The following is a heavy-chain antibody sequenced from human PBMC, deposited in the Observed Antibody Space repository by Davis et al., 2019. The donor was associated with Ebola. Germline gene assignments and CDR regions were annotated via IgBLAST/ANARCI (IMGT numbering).Heavy chain of an antibody. J-gene: IGHJ6*02. CDR3: ARTLYSGYDFPYYYGMDV. CDR2: INPSGGST. Sequence: ASVKVSCKASGYTFTSYGISWVRQAPGQGLEWMGIINPSGGSTSYAQKFQGRVTMTRDTSTSTVYMELSSLRSEDTAVYYCARTLYSGYDFPYYYGMDVWGQGTTVTVSS. CDR1: GYTFTSYG. D-gene: IGHD5-12*01. V-gene: IGHV1-46*01.